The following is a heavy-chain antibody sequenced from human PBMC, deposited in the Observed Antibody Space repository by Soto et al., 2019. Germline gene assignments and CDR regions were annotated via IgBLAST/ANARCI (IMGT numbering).Heavy chain of an antibody. J-gene: IGHJ5*02. CDR2: ISAYNGNT. Sequence: ASVKVSCKASGYTFTSYGISRVRQAPGQGLEWMGWISAYNGNTNYAQKLQGRVTMTTDTSTSTAYMELRSLRSDDTAVYYCASLWFGELFMFDPWGQGTLVTVSS. CDR1: GYTFTSYG. D-gene: IGHD3-10*01. CDR3: ASLWFGELFMFDP. V-gene: IGHV1-18*01.